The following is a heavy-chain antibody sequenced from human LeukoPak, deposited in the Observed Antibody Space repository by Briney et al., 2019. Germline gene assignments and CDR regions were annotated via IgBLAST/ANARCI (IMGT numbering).Heavy chain of an antibody. J-gene: IGHJ4*02. Sequence: GGSLRLSCAASGFTFSSYSMMWVRQAPGKGLEWVSYISSSSTTIYYADSVKGRFTISRDNAKNSVYLQMNSLRAEDTAAYYCARSSTGGATIGYFDYWGQGTLVTVSS. CDR2: ISSSSTTI. D-gene: IGHD1-26*01. CDR3: ARSSTGGATIGYFDY. V-gene: IGHV3-48*01. CDR1: GFTFSSYS.